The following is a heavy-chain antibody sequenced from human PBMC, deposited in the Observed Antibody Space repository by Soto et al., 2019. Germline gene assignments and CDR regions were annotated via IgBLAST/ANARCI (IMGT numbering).Heavy chain of an antibody. J-gene: IGHJ5*02. V-gene: IGHV3-66*01. CDR2: IYSGGET. CDR3: AREGTRGGFLNWFDP. D-gene: IGHD3-10*01. Sequence: GGSLRLSCAASGFTVSISYMTWVRQVPGKGLEWVSIIYSGGETYYADSVKGRFTISRDNAKNSLYLQMNSLRDEDTAVYYCAREGTRGGFLNWFDPWGQGTLVTVSS. CDR1: GFTVSISY.